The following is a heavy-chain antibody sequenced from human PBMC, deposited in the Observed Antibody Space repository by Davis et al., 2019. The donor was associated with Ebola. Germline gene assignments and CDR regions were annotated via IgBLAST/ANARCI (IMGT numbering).Heavy chain of an antibody. CDR3: ARVGGYDSSGYYALTFFDP. D-gene: IGHD3-22*01. Sequence: PSETLSLTCTVSGGSISSYYWSWIRQPPGKGLEWIGYIYYSGSTNYNPSLKSRVTISVDTSKNQFSLKLSSVTAADTAVYYCARVGGYDSSGYYALTFFDPWGQGTLVTVSS. V-gene: IGHV4-59*01. J-gene: IGHJ5*02. CDR2: IYYSGST. CDR1: GGSISSYY.